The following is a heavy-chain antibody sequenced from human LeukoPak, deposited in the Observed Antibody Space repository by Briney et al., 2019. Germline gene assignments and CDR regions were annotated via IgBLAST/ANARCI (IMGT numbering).Heavy chain of an antibody. CDR3: ARRAEYSSPFYYYYYMDV. J-gene: IGHJ6*03. CDR1: LGSFSGYS. Sequence: PSETLSLTCAVYLGSFSGYSWSWLRQPPGKGLEWIGEINQSGSTNYNPSLKSRVTISVDTSKKQVSLKLSSVTAADTAVYYCARRAEYSSPFYYYYYMDVWGKGTTVTVSS. D-gene: IGHD6-6*01. CDR2: INQSGST. V-gene: IGHV4-34*01.